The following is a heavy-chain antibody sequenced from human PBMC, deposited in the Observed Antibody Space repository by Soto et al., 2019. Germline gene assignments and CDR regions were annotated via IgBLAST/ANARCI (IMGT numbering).Heavy chain of an antibody. D-gene: IGHD5-12*01. V-gene: IGHV1-18*01. CDR2: ISAYNGNT. CDR3: ARDWRGLYSGYDYYYYYYMDV. CDR1: GYTFTSYG. J-gene: IGHJ6*03. Sequence: QVQLVQSGAEVKKPGASVKVSCKASGYTFTSYGISWVRQAPGQGLEWMGWISAYNGNTNYAQKLKGRVTMTTDTSTSTAYMELRSLRSDDTAVYYCARDWRGLYSGYDYYYYYYMDVWGKGTTVTVSS.